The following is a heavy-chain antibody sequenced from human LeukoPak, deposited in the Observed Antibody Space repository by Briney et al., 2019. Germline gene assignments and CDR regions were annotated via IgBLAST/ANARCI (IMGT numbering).Heavy chain of an antibody. CDR2: IRSKAYGGTT. CDR1: GFTFGDYA. V-gene: IGHV3-49*04. D-gene: IGHD1-26*01. CDR3: TREGEWELPLGY. J-gene: IGHJ4*02. Sequence: GGSLRLSCTASGFTFGDYAMSWVRQAPGKGLEWVGFIRSKAYGGTTEYAASVKGRFTISRDDSKSIAYLQMNSLKTEDTAVYYCTREGEWELPLGYWGQGTLVTVSS.